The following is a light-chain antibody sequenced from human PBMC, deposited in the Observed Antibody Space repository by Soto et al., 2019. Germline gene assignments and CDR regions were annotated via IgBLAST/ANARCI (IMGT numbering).Light chain of an antibody. CDR1: SSDVGSYNL. Sequence: QSALTKPASVSGSPGQSITISCPGTSSDVGSYNLVSWYQQHPGKAPKLMIYEVSKRPSGVSNRFSGSKSGNTASLTISGLQAEDEADYYCCSYAGSSTLFGTGTKVT. V-gene: IGLV2-23*02. CDR2: EVS. CDR3: CSYAGSSTL. J-gene: IGLJ1*01.